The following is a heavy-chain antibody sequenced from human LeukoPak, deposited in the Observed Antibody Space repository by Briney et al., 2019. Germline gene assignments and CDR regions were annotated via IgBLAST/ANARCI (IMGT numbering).Heavy chain of an antibody. Sequence: TSVKVSCKASGYTFTSYGISWVRQAPGQGLEWMGWISAYNGNTNYAQKLQGRVTMTTDTSTSTAYMELRSLRSDDTAVYYCARSHRKYSYDSSAPYDYWAQGTLVPVSS. CDR1: GYTFTSYG. CDR3: ARSHRKYSYDSSAPYDY. D-gene: IGHD3-22*01. CDR2: ISAYNGNT. V-gene: IGHV1-18*01. J-gene: IGHJ4*02.